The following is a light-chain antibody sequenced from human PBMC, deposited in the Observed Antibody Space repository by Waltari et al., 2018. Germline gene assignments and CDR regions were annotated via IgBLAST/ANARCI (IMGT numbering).Light chain of an antibody. CDR3: SSYSTTSTLVV. Sequence: QSALTQPASVSGSPGQSITITCTGTSADIGGFDYVSWYQQRPGKAPKLIIFEVSNRASGISNRCSGSKSGSTASLTISGLQTEDDSDYYCSSYSTTSTLVVFGGGTKVTVL. CDR2: EVS. V-gene: IGLV2-14*01. CDR1: SADIGGFDY. J-gene: IGLJ2*01.